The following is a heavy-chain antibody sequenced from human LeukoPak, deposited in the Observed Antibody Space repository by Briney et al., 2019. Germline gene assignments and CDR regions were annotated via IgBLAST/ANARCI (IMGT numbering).Heavy chain of an antibody. CDR1: RYTFTGYY. CDR3: AREYGSGNYYIYLDY. V-gene: IGHV1-2*02. Sequence: GASVKVSCKASRYTFTGYYVHWVRQAPGQGLEWMGWINPHTDATDSAQKFQGRVTMTMDTSISTAYMELTNLTFDDTAVYYCAREYGSGNYYIYLDYWGQGTLVTVSS. D-gene: IGHD3-10*01. J-gene: IGHJ4*02. CDR2: INPHTDAT.